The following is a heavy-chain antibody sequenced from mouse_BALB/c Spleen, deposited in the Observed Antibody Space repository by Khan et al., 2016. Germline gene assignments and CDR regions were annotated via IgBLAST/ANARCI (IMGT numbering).Heavy chain of an antibody. Sequence: QVQLKESGAELMKPGASVKISCKATGYTFSSYWLEWVKERPGHGLEWIGEILPGSGSTNYHEKFKGKATFTAETSSNTAYIQLSSLTSEDSAVYYCARGVYWGQGTLVTVSA. CDR1: GYTFSSYW. V-gene: IGHV1-9*01. CDR3: ARGVY. CDR2: ILPGSGST. J-gene: IGHJ3*01.